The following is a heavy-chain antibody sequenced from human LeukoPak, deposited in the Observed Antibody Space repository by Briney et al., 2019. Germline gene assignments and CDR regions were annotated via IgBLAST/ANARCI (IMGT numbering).Heavy chain of an antibody. V-gene: IGHV4-39*01. CDR1: GGSLSSSSYY. Sequence: PSETLSLTCTVSGGSLSSSSYYWGWIRQPPGKGLEWIGSIYYSRSTYYKPSLKSRVTITVDTSKNQFSLKLSSVTAADMAVYYCARNYLRGNDAFDFWGQGTMVTVSS. J-gene: IGHJ3*01. D-gene: IGHD1-7*01. CDR3: ARNYLRGNDAFDF. CDR2: IYYSRST.